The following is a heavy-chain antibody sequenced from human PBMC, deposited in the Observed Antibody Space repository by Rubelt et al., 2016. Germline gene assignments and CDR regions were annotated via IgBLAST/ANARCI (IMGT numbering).Heavy chain of an antibody. Sequence: AASGFTFSSYAMHWVRQAPGKGLEWVAVISYDGSNKYYADSVKGRFTISRDNSKNTLYLQMNSLRAEDTAVYYCARDLYDFWSGYYSGSGSYYTAYYYYGMDVWGQGTTVTVSS. D-gene: IGHD3-3*01. CDR2: ISYDGSNK. V-gene: IGHV3-30*04. CDR1: GFTFSSYA. J-gene: IGHJ6*02. CDR3: ARDLYDFWSGYYSGSGSYYTAYYYYGMDV.